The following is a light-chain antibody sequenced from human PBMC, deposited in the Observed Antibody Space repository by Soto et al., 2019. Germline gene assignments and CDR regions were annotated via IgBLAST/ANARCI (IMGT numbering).Light chain of an antibody. CDR3: CAYAGSGTVV. CDR1: SSDVGGYNY. J-gene: IGLJ3*02. Sequence: QSALTQPRSVSGSPGQSVTISCTGTSSDVGGYNYVSWYQEQPGKAPKLMIYDVSKRPSGVPDRFSGSKSGNTASLTISGLQAEDEADYYCCAYAGSGTVVFGGGTKLTVL. V-gene: IGLV2-11*01. CDR2: DVS.